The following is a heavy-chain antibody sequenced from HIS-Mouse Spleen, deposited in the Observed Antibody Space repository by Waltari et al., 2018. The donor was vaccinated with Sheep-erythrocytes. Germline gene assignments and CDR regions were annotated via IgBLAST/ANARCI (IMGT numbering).Heavy chain of an antibody. CDR2: ISYDGSNK. J-gene: IGHJ4*02. Sequence: QVQLVESGGGVVQPGRSLRLSWPASGSTFTSYSIPWARQAPGKGLEWVAVISYDGSNKYYADSVKGRFTISRDNSKNTLYLQMNSLRAEDTAVYYCARSGGSYYSGDYFDYWGQGTLVTVSS. V-gene: IGHV3-30*04. D-gene: IGHD1-26*01. CDR3: ARSGGSYYSGDYFDY. CDR1: GSTFTSYS.